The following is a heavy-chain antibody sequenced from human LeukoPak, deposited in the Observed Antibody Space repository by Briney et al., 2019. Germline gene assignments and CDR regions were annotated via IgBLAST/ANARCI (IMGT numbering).Heavy chain of an antibody. CDR1: GFTFSSYA. D-gene: IGHD3-10*01. Sequence: PGRSLRLSCAASGFTFSSYAMHWVRQAPGKGLEWVAVISYDGSNKYYADSVKGRFTISRDNSKNTLYLQMNSLRAEDTAVYYCARDVLVRGATASDYWGQGTLVTVSS. V-gene: IGHV3-30-3*01. CDR2: ISYDGSNK. J-gene: IGHJ4*02. CDR3: ARDVLVRGATASDY.